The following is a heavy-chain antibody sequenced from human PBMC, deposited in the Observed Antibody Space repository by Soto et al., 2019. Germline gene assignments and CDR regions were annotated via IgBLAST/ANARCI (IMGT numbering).Heavy chain of an antibody. CDR3: AKHSGYDHYYDMDV. D-gene: IGHD5-12*01. V-gene: IGHV3-23*01. J-gene: IGHJ6*02. CDR2: IIGSGGTP. CDR1: GFTFDIYA. Sequence: ELQLLESGGGLVQPGGSLRLSCAASGFTFDIYAMSWVRQAPGKGLEWVSTIIGSGGTPYYADSVKGRFTISRDNSKNTLYVQMNSLRADDTAEYYCAKHSGYDHYYDMDVWGQGTTVTVSS.